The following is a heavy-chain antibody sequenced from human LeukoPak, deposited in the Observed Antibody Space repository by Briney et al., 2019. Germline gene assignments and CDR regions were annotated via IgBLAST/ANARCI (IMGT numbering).Heavy chain of an antibody. J-gene: IGHJ5*02. CDR2: VIPIFGTA. CDR1: GYTFTGYY. Sequence: ASVKVSCKASGYTFTGYYIHWVRQAPGQGLEWMGGVIPIFGTANYAQKFQGRVTITADESTSTAYMELSSLRSEDTAVYYCARGSRGPYDSSGYYYHWGQGTLVTVSS. CDR3: ARGSRGPYDSSGYYYH. V-gene: IGHV1-69*13. D-gene: IGHD3-22*01.